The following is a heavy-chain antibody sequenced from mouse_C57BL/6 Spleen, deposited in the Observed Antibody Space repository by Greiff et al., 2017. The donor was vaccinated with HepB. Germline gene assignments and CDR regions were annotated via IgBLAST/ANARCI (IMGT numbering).Heavy chain of an antibody. D-gene: IGHD2-12*01. CDR1: GFTFSSYG. CDR3: ARQGYYREYYYAMDY. Sequence: VQLKESGGDLVKPGGSLKLSCAASGFTFSSYGMSWVRQTPDKRMEWVATISSGGSYTYYPDSVKGRFTISRDNAKNTLYLQMSSLKSEDTAMYYCARQGYYREYYYAMDYWGQGTSVTVSS. J-gene: IGHJ4*01. V-gene: IGHV5-6*01. CDR2: ISSGGSYT.